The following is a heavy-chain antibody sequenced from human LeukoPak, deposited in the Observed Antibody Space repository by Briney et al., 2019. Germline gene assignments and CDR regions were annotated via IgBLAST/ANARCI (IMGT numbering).Heavy chain of an antibody. Sequence: GGSLRLSCAASGFTVSSNYMSWVRQAPGKGLEWVSVIYSGGSTYYADSVKGRFTISRDNSKNTLYLQMNSLRAEDTAVYYCARASGWYNDFDYWGQGTLVTVSS. D-gene: IGHD6-19*01. CDR1: GFTVSSNY. CDR2: IYSGGST. J-gene: IGHJ4*02. V-gene: IGHV3-53*01. CDR3: ARASGWYNDFDY.